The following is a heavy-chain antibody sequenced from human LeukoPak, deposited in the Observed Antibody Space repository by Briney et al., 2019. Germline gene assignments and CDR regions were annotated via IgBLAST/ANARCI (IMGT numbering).Heavy chain of an antibody. V-gene: IGHV1-2*02. CDR3: AREYRLFCGRDCYPANFYHFGLDV. J-gene: IGHJ6*02. CDR2: IHPNSGVT. Sequence: VASAKVSCKTSGYNFINYYLHWVRQAPGQGLEWMGWIHPNSGVTDCAQKFKGRVTMTRDTSINTVYMDMSGLTSDDTAGYYCAREYRLFCGRDCYPANFYHFGLDVWGQGTAVTVS. D-gene: IGHD2-21*02. CDR1: GYNFINYY.